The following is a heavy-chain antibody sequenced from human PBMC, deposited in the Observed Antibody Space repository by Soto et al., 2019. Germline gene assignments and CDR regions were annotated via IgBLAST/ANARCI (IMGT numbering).Heavy chain of an antibody. D-gene: IGHD3-3*01. J-gene: IGHJ4*02. Sequence: GGSLRLFCAASGFTFNSNPMHWVRQAPGKGLEWVSSISNVGSYIHYADSVKGRFTISRDSAKNSLYLQMNSLRAEDTAVYYCTQWGFWSGYHNYWGQGTLVTVSS. V-gene: IGHV3-21*01. CDR2: ISNVGSYI. CDR1: GFTFNSNP. CDR3: TQWGFWSGYHNY.